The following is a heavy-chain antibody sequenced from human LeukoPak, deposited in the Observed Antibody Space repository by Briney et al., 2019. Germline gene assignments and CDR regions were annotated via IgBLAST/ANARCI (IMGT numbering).Heavy chain of an antibody. V-gene: IGHV3-30*02. CDR3: AKDGSNYGDYGYFDY. J-gene: IGHJ4*01. D-gene: IGHD4-17*01. Sequence: GGSLRLSCAASGFNFNNYNMNWVRQAPGKGLEWVAFIRYDGGNNHYADAVKGRFTISRDDSKDTIYLQMNSLRGEDTAVYYCAKDGSNYGDYGYFDYWGHGTLVTVSS. CDR2: IRYDGGNN. CDR1: GFNFNNYN.